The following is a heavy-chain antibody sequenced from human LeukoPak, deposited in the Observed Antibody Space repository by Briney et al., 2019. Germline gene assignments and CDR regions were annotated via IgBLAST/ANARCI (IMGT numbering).Heavy chain of an antibody. CDR1: GFTFSTYA. CDR2: ISDSGDSA. Sequence: GGSLRLSCAASGFTFSTYAMTWVRQAPGKGLEWVSVISDSGDSAYYADSVKGRFTISRDNSKNTLYLQMNSLRAEDTAVYYCAKAPRRDKAPYNFDYWGQGTLVTVSS. D-gene: IGHD5-18*01. V-gene: IGHV3-23*01. J-gene: IGHJ4*02. CDR3: AKAPRRDKAPYNFDY.